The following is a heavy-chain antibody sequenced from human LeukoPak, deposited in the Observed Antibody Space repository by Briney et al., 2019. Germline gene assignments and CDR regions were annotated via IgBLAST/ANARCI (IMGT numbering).Heavy chain of an antibody. CDR3: AKALAGYSSGWRYFDY. J-gene: IGHJ4*02. Sequence: GGSLRLSCAASGFTFSSYGMHWVRQAPGKGLEWVAFIRYGGSNKYYADSVKGRFTISRDNSKNTLYLQMNSLRAEDTAVYYCAKALAGYSSGWRYFDYWGQGTLVTVSS. V-gene: IGHV3-30*02. D-gene: IGHD6-19*01. CDR1: GFTFSSYG. CDR2: IRYGGSNK.